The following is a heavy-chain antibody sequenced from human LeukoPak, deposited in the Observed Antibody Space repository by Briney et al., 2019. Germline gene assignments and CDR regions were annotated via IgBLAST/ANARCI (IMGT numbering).Heavy chain of an antibody. CDR1: GGSISTNSYY. J-gene: IGHJ6*03. CDR2: VNHSGST. V-gene: IGHV4-39*01. Sequence: SETLSLTCTVSGGSISTNSYYWGWIRQPPGKGLEWIGSVNHSGSTNYNPSLKSRVTIAVDTSKNQFSLKLNSVTAADTAVYYCARLGHCNLTTCPFNYYFFYMDVWGKGTSVTVSS. D-gene: IGHD2-2*01. CDR3: ARLGHCNLTTCPFNYYFFYMDV.